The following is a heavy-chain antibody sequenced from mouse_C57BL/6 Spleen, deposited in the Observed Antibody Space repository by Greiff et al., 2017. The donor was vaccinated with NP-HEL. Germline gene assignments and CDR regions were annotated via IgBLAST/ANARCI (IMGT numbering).Heavy chain of an antibody. D-gene: IGHD2-4*01. J-gene: IGHJ3*01. CDR1: GYSFTSYY. CDR2: IYPGSGNT. CDR3: ARLSHDYDWFAY. V-gene: IGHV1-66*01. Sequence: QVQLQQSGPELVKPGASVKISCKASGYSFTSYYIHWVKQRPGQGLEWIGWIYPGSGNTKYNEKFKGKATLTADTSSSTAYMQLSSLTSEDSAVYYCARLSHDYDWFAYWGQGTLVTVSA.